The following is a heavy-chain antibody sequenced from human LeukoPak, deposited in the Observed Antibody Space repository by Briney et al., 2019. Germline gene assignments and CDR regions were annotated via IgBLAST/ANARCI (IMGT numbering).Heavy chain of an antibody. CDR2: IYYSGST. CDR3: ARGGWYPESFQH. Sequence: SQTLSLTCTVSGGSITTGNYYWNWIRQHPGKGLEWIGYIYYSGSTYYNPSLKSRLTISVDTSQSQFSLRLSSVTAADTAVYYCARGGWYPESFQHWGQGALVTVSS. D-gene: IGHD6-19*01. V-gene: IGHV4-31*03. CDR1: GGSITTGNYY. J-gene: IGHJ1*01.